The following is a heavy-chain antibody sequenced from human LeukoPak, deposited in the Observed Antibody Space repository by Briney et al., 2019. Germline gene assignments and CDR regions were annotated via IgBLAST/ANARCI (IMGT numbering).Heavy chain of an antibody. Sequence: GGSLRLSCAASGFTFSSYWMHWVRQAPGKGLVWVSRINSDGSSTSYADSVKGRFTISRDNANNSLYLQTNSLRAEDTAVYYCARSRGDAFDIWGQGTMVTVSS. CDR1: GFTFSSYW. J-gene: IGHJ3*02. CDR2: INSDGSST. V-gene: IGHV3-74*01. CDR3: ARSRGDAFDI.